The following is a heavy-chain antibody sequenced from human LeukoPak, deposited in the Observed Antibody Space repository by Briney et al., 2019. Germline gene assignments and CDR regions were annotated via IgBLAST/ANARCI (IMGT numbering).Heavy chain of an antibody. Sequence: GASVKVSCKASGYTFTGYYMHWVRQAPGQGLEWMGWIGPYNGNTNYAQNLQGRVTMTTDTSTSTAYLEMGSLGSDDTAVYYCARDQVSSVRGVIGYWGQGTLVTVSS. CDR1: GYTFTGYY. CDR3: ARDQVSSVRGVIGY. D-gene: IGHD3-10*01. V-gene: IGHV1-18*04. CDR2: IGPYNGNT. J-gene: IGHJ4*02.